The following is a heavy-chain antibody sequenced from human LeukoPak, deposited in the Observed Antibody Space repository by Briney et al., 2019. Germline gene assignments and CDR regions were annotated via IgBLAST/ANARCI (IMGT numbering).Heavy chain of an antibody. CDR3: ASTLGDYGDYFDY. J-gene: IGHJ4*02. CDR2: INPNSGGT. Sequence: ASVKVSCKASGYTFTGYYMHWVRQAPGQGLEWMGWINPNSGGTNYAQKFQGRVTMTRDTSISTAYMELSRLRPDDTAVYYCASTLGDYGDYFDYWGQGTLVTVSS. CDR1: GYTFTGYY. D-gene: IGHD4-17*01. V-gene: IGHV1-2*02.